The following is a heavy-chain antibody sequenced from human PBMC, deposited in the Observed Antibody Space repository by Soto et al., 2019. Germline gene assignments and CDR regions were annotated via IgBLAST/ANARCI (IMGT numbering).Heavy chain of an antibody. D-gene: IGHD5-12*01. CDR1: GFTFSSYA. CDR3: ARGRDGYTLISPFDY. Sequence: GGSLRLSCAASGFTFSSYAMHWVRQAPGKGLEYVSAISSNGGSTYYADSVKGRFTISRDNSKNTLYLQMGSLRAEDMAVYYCARGRDGYTLISPFDYWGQGTLVTVSS. V-gene: IGHV3-64*02. CDR2: ISSNGGST. J-gene: IGHJ4*02.